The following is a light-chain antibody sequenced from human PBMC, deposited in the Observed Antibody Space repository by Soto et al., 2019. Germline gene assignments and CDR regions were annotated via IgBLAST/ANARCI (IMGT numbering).Light chain of an antibody. CDR2: DAS. CDR3: QLYDNLHPYT. J-gene: IGKJ2*01. CDR1: QDISNY. Sequence: DIQMTQSPSSLSASVGDRVTITCQASQDISNYFNWYQKKPGKDPKLLIYDASNLETGVPSRFSGSGSGTDVTFTISSLQPEDIATYYCQLYDNLHPYTCGQGHKLEIK. V-gene: IGKV1-33*01.